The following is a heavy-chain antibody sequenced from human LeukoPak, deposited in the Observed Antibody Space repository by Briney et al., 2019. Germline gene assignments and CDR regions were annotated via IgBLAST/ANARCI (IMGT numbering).Heavy chain of an antibody. V-gene: IGHV3-7*02. D-gene: IGHD3-10*01. CDR3: ARGSWVSPFDY. CDR1: GFTFSSYW. J-gene: IGHJ4*02. CDR2: IKQDGSDK. Sequence: PGGSLRLSCAASGFTFSSYWMSWVRQAPGKGLEWVANIKQDGSDKYYVDSVKGRFAISRDNAKNSLYLQMNSLRDEDTALYYCARGSWVSPFDYWGQGTLVTVSS.